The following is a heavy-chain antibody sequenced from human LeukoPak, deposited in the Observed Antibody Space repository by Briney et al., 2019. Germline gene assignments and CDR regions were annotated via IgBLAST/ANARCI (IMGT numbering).Heavy chain of an antibody. J-gene: IGHJ4*02. CDR1: GYSFTSYW. CDR2: IYPGDSDT. CDR3: ARTYYYGSGSYPFDY. Sequence: GESLKISCKGSGYSFTSYWIGWVRQMPGKGLEWMGIIYPGDSDTRYSPPFQGQVTISADKSISTAYLQWSSLKASDTAMYYCARTYYYGSGSYPFDYWGQGTLVTVSS. V-gene: IGHV5-51*01. D-gene: IGHD3-10*01.